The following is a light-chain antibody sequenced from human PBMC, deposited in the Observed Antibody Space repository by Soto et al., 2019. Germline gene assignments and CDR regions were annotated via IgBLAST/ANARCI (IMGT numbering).Light chain of an antibody. CDR1: QDISSW. CDR3: LQSYSSPA. J-gene: IGKJ1*01. CDR2: AES. V-gene: IGKV1-12*01. Sequence: DIQMTQSPSSVSASVGDSVTITCRASQDISSWLAWYQQKPGKAPNLLIYAESSLQSGVPSRFSGSGSGTDFTLTISSLQPEDFATYYCLQSYSSPAFGQGTKVDIK.